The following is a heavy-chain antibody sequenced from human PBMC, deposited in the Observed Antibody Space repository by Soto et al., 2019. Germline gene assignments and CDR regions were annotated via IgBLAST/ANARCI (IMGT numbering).Heavy chain of an antibody. Sequence: PGKGLEWVASIKQDGSETYYLDSVKSRFTFSRDNDKNSLDLQMSSLRAEDTAVYYCASFFQAEDGIPDYPPVSAFLLNRSSDL. CDR2: IKQDGSET. V-gene: IGHV3-7*01. D-gene: IGHD2-2*01. CDR3: ASFFQAEDGIPDYPPVSAFLLNRSSDL. J-gene: IGHJ2*01.